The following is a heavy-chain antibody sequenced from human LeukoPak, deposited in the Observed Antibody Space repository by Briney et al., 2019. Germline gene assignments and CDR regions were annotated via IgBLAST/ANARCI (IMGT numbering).Heavy chain of an antibody. Sequence: PGGSLRLSCAASGFAFRTYTMNWVRQAPGKGLEWVSAISGSGDYTYYADSVKGRVTISRDNSKNTLYLQMSSLRAEDTAVYYCARDSVLLWFGDLPYYFDIWGQGTLVTVSS. D-gene: IGHD3-10*01. V-gene: IGHV3-23*01. CDR1: GFAFRTYT. CDR3: ARDSVLLWFGDLPYYFDI. CDR2: ISGSGDYT. J-gene: IGHJ4*02.